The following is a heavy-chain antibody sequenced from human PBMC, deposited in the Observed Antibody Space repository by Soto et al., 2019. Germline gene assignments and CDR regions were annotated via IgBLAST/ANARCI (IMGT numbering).Heavy chain of an antibody. V-gene: IGHV4-59*08. Sequence: SETLSLTCTVSGGSISSYYWSWIRQPPGKGLEWIGYICYSGSTNYNPSLKSRVTISVDTSKNQLSLKLSSVTAADTAVYYCARRYGYYFDYWGQGTLVTVSS. CDR3: ARRYGYYFDY. J-gene: IGHJ4*02. CDR1: GGSISSYY. D-gene: IGHD4-17*01. CDR2: ICYSGST.